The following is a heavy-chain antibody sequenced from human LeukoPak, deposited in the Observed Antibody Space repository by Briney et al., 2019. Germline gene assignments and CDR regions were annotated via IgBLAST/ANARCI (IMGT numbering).Heavy chain of an antibody. CDR3: ARDQGLTGIAAAGTGYYYYGMDV. D-gene: IGHD6-13*01. Sequence: GGSLRLSCAASGFTFSRHGMHWVRQAPGRGLEWVAEKWYDGTNEFYADSVKGRFTISRDNSKSTLYLQMNTLRVDDTAVYYCARDQGLTGIAAAGTGYYYYGMDVWGQGTTVTISS. J-gene: IGHJ6*02. CDR1: GFTFSRHG. CDR2: KWYDGTNE. V-gene: IGHV3-33*01.